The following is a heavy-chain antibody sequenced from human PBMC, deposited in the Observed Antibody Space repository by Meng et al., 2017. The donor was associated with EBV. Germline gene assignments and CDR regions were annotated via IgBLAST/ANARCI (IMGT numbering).Heavy chain of an antibody. J-gene: IGHJ4*02. CDR3: ASESGRGFTPDY. Sequence: QGQLVQSGGEVKKPGSSVKVSCKTSGGTFRSDAVSWVRQAPGQGLEWMGGLIPMSDAPYYAQKFQDRVTITADESTSTHYMDLSGLRSEDTAVYYCASESGRGFTPDYWGQGTLVTVSS. CDR1: GGTFRSDA. CDR2: LIPMSDAP. D-gene: IGHD3-10*01. V-gene: IGHV1-69*01.